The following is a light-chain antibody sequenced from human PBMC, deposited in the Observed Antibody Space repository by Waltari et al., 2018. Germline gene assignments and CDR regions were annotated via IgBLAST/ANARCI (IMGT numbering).Light chain of an antibody. CDR2: SNN. CDR3: AAWDDSLGGPL. V-gene: IGLV1-44*01. Sequence: QSGLTQPPSASGTPGQRVTISCSGSSSNIENYSVNWYQQLPGTAAKLLIHSNNQRPSGVPDRFSGSKSGTSASLAISGLQSDDEGDYYCAAWDDSLGGPLFGGGTELTVL. CDR1: SSNIENYS. J-gene: IGLJ2*01.